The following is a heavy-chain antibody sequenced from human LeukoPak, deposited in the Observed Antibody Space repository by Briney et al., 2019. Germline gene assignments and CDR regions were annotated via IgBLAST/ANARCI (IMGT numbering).Heavy chain of an antibody. D-gene: IGHD2-15*01. J-gene: IGHJ5*02. CDR2: ISPSGTYT. Sequence: GGSLRLSCTASGFTFSDYYMSWIRQAPGKGLEWVSYISPSGTYTNYAGSVKGRFTISRDNAKNSLYLQMNSLRAEDTAVYYCARSCSGGSCYGNNWFDPWGQGTLVTVSS. V-gene: IGHV3-11*03. CDR1: GFTFSDYY. CDR3: ARSCSGGSCYGNNWFDP.